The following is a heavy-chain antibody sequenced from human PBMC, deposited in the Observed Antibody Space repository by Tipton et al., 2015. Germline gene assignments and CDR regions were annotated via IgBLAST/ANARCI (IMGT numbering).Heavy chain of an antibody. D-gene: IGHD3-10*01. CDR1: GDSVSRNSAT. V-gene: IGHV6-1*01. J-gene: IGHJ3*02. CDR3: ARLAFGELSAFDI. CDR2: TYYRSKWYN. Sequence: QLVQSGPEVKPSQTLSLTCAISGDSVSRNSATWNWIRQSPLRGLEWLGRTYYRSKWYNDYAVSVKSRITINPDTSKNQFSLQLNSVTPEDTAVYYCARLAFGELSAFDIWGQGTMVTVSS.